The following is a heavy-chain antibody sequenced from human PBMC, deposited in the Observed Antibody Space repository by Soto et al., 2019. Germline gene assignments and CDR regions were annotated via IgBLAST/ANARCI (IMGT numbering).Heavy chain of an antibody. Sequence: PSETLSLTCTVSGGSMRNYFWTWIRQPPGKGLEWIGYIHYSGTTSFFPSYNPSLRSRVTISEDTSKNQFSLKLLSVTTADPAVYFCAAGEASSRNLAPSYLDFWGQGTLVTVSS. CDR2: IHYSGTT. CDR3: AAGEASSRNLAPSYLDF. V-gene: IGHV4-59*01. D-gene: IGHD6-13*01. CDR1: GGSMRNYF. J-gene: IGHJ4*02.